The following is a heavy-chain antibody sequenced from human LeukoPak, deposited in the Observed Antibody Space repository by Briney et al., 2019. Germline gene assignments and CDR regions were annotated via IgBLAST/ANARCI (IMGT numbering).Heavy chain of an antibody. CDR2: IIPIFGTA. J-gene: IGHJ4*02. V-gene: IGHV1-69*13. Sequence: SVKVSCNASGGTFSSYAISWVRQAPGQGLEWMGGIIPIFGTANYAQKFQGRVTITADESTSTAYMELSSLRSEDTAVYYCAREAQTFYHDSSGYYTAAVYFDSWGQGTLVTVSS. CDR3: AREAQTFYHDSSGYYTAAVYFDS. D-gene: IGHD3-22*01. CDR1: GGTFSSYA.